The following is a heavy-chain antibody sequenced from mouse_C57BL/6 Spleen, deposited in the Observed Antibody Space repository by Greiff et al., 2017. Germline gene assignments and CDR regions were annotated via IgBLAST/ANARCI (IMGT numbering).Heavy chain of an antibody. V-gene: IGHV5-6*01. J-gene: IGHJ2*01. CDR3: ARQDGNRNYFDY. Sequence: EVQLVESGGDLVKPGGSLKLSCAASGFTFSSYGMSWVRQTPDKRLEWVATISSGGSYTYSPDSVKGRFTISRDNAKNTLYLQMSSLKSEDTAMYYCARQDGNRNYFDYWGQGTTLTVSS. CDR2: ISSGGSYT. CDR1: GFTFSSYG. D-gene: IGHD2-1*01.